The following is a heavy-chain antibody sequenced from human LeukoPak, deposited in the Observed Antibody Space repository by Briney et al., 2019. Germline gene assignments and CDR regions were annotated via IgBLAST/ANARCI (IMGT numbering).Heavy chain of an antibody. CDR2: ISSSSSYI. CDR1: GFTFSSYS. V-gene: IGHV3-21*01. D-gene: IGHD3-10*01. Sequence: GGSLRLSCAASGFTFSSYSMNWVRQAPGKGLEWVSSISSSSSYIYYADSVKGRFTISRDNAKNSLYLQMNNLRAEDTAVYYCARDHGTMVRGANFDYWGQGTLVTVSS. CDR3: ARDHGTMVRGANFDY. J-gene: IGHJ4*02.